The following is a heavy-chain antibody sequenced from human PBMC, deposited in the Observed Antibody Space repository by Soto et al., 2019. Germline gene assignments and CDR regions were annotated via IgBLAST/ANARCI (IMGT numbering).Heavy chain of an antibody. V-gene: IGHV1-58*01. CDR3: AADPYTNNWFGP. J-gene: IGHJ5*02. CDR1: GFSYSTSA. Sequence: SLQVCCKVSGFSYSTSAVQWVRQARGQRLEWIGWIVVGSGNTGYAQKFQERVTITRDMSTNTTYMEMRSLTSDDTAVYYGAADPYTNNWFGPCGQGTRVTVS. D-gene: IGHD4-4*01. CDR2: IVVGSGNT.